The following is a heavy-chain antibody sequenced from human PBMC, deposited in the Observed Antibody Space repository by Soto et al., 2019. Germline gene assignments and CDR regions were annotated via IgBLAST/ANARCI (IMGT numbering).Heavy chain of an antibody. D-gene: IGHD6-19*01. V-gene: IGHV1-3*01. CDR3: ARAVAVPADFDY. Sequence: ASVKVSCKASGYTFTGYAMHCVRQAPGQRLERMGWIIAGNGNTKYSQKFQGRVTITRDTSASTAYMELSSLRSEDTAVYYCARAVAVPADFDYWGQGTLVTVSS. J-gene: IGHJ4*02. CDR2: IIAGNGNT. CDR1: GYTFTGYA.